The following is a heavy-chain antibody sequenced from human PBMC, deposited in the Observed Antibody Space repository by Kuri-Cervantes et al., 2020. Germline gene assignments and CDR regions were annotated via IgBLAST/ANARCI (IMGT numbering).Heavy chain of an antibody. CDR2: IYYSGST. D-gene: IGHD2-8*01. CDR3: ARDRGLSWFDP. V-gene: IGHV4-59*01. J-gene: IGHJ5*02. Sequence: SETLSLTCTVSGGSISSYYWSWIRQPAGKGLEWIGYIYYSGSTKYNPSLKSRVTISVDTSKNHFSLKLSSVTAADTAVYYCARDRGLSWFDPWGQGTLVTVSS. CDR1: GGSISSYY.